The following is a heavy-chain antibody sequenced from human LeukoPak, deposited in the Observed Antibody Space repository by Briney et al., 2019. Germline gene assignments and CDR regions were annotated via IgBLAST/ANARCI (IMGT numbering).Heavy chain of an antibody. CDR1: GYTLTELS. V-gene: IGHV1-24*01. Sequence: ASVKVSCKVSGYTLTELSMHWVRQAPGKGLEWMGGFDPEDGETIYAQKFQGRVTMTEDTSTDTAYMELSSLRSEDTAVYYCATGPLFEYSSSGRAFDYWGQGTLVTASS. CDR3: ATGPLFEYSSSGRAFDY. CDR2: FDPEDGET. D-gene: IGHD6-6*01. J-gene: IGHJ4*02.